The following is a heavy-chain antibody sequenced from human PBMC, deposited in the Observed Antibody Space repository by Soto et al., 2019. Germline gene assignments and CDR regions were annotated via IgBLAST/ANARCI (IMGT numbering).Heavy chain of an antibody. CDR3: ARADYYHRSGYSPRFDY. CDR1: GFTFSSYW. Sequence: GGSLRLSCSASGFTFSSYWMHWVRQAPGKGLVWVSRINSDESSTNYADSVKGRFTISRDNAKNTLYLQMNSLRAEDTAVYYCARADYYHRSGYSPRFDYWGQGTLVTVSS. V-gene: IGHV3-74*01. D-gene: IGHD3-22*01. CDR2: INSDESST. J-gene: IGHJ4*02.